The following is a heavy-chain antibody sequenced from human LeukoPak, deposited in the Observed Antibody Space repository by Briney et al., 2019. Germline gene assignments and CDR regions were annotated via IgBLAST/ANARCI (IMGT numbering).Heavy chain of an antibody. CDR2: INHSGST. D-gene: IGHD3-10*01. CDR3: ARPRRPRHYYSSTGFYFDY. CDR1: GGSISGYY. Sequence: SETLSLTCTVSGGSISGYYWSWIRQPPGKGLEWIGEINHSGSTNYNPSLKSRVIISVDTSKNQFSLKVSSVTAADTAVYYCARPRRPRHYYSSTGFYFDYWVQGTLVTVSS. J-gene: IGHJ4*02. V-gene: IGHV4-34*01.